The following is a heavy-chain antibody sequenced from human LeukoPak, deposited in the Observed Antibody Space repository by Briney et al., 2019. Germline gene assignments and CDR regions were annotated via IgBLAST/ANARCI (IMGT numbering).Heavy chain of an antibody. CDR2: INPGGDNT. V-gene: IGHV1-46*01. CDR1: GYTFTDYY. CDR3: ARIRDGYNDAYDI. J-gene: IGHJ3*02. D-gene: IGHD5-24*01. Sequence: ASVKVSCKASGYTFTDYYIHWVRQAPGEGLQWMGLINPGGDNTDYAQNFQGRVTMTRDTSTSTVYMGLSSLRSEDTAVYYCARIRDGYNDAYDIWGQGTMVPVSS.